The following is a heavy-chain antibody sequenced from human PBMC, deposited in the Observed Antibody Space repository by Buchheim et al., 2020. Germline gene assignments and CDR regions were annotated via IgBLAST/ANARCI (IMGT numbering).Heavy chain of an antibody. CDR1: GFTFNNYW. Sequence: EVQLVESGGGLVQPGGSLRLSCAASGFTFNNYWMSWVRQAPGKGLEWVANINPNGNEKYYVDSVRGRFTISRDNAKNTLFLQMNSLSAEDTALYYCALLKGGDYWGQGTL. V-gene: IGHV3-7*01. CDR3: ALLKGGDY. D-gene: IGHD1-26*01. CDR2: INPNGNEK. J-gene: IGHJ4*02.